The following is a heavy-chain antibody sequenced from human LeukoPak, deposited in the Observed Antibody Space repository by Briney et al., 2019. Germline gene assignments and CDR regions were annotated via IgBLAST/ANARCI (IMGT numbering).Heavy chain of an antibody. CDR2: IYYRGTT. CDR1: GGSISSSSYY. Sequence: PSETLSLTCSVSGGSISSSSYYWGWVRQPPGKGLEWIGSIYYRGTTYYNPSLRSRIAISVDTSKNQFSLKLTSVTAADTAVYSCARENYGLLTAYRYNMDVSGQGNAVTVSS. CDR3: ARENYGLLTAYRYNMDV. D-gene: IGHD3-9*01. V-gene: IGHV4-39*07. J-gene: IGHJ6*01.